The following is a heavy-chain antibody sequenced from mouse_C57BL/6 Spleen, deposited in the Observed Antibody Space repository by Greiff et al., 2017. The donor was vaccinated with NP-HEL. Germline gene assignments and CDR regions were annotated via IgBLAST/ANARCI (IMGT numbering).Heavy chain of an antibody. CDR3: AREGGIAMDY. CDR2: IHPNSGST. J-gene: IGHJ4*01. Sequence: QVQLKQPGAELVKPGASVKLSCKASGYTFTSYWMHWVKQRPGQGLEWIGMIHPNSGSTNYNEKFKSKATLTVDKSSSTAYMQLSSLTSEDSAVYYCAREGGIAMDYWGQGTSVTVSS. V-gene: IGHV1-64*01. CDR1: GYTFTSYW.